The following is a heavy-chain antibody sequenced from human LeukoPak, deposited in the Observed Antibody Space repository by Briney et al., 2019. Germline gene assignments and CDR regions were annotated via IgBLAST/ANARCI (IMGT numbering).Heavy chain of an antibody. Sequence: GESLRLSCAASGFTFSDYGMHWVRQAPGKGPEWVAVIWYDGNNKYYADSVKGRFTISRDNSEITVYLQMNSLRVEGKAVYYCGSLGSGWYVDYWGQGTLVSVCS. CDR1: GFTFSDYG. CDR2: IWYDGNNK. CDR3: GSLGSGWYVDY. V-gene: IGHV3-33*08. D-gene: IGHD6-13*01. J-gene: IGHJ4*02.